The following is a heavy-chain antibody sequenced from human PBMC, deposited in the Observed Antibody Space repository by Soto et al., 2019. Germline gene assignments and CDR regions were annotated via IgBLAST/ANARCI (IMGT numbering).Heavy chain of an antibody. D-gene: IGHD7-27*01. CDR1: GGSISSSSYY. J-gene: IGHJ6*04. CDR2: IYYSGST. V-gene: IGHV4-39*01. CDR3: ERNGDLLPGRAV. Sequence: SETLSLTCTVSGGSISSSSYYWGWIRQPPGKGLEWIGSIYYSGSTYYNPSLKSRVTISVDTSKNQFSLKLSSVTAADMAVYTCERNGDLLPGRAVGGKGTTVPVSP.